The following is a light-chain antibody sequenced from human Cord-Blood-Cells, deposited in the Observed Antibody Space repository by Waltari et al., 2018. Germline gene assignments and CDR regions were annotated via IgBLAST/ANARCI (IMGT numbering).Light chain of an antibody. CDR3: QQRSNWPWT. CDR1: QSVSSY. J-gene: IGKJ1*01. V-gene: IGKV3-11*01. Sequence: EIVLTQSPATLSLSPGERATLSCRASQSVSSYLAWYQQKPGQAPRLLIYDASHRATGIPARFSGSGSGTDFTFTISSLEPEDFAVYYGQQRSNWPWTFGQGTKVEIK. CDR2: DAS.